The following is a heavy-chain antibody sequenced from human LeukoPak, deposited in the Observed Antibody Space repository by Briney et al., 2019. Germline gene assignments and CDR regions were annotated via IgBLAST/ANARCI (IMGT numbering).Heavy chain of an antibody. CDR1: GFSFSNYA. CDR2: ISGSGGST. D-gene: IGHD6-13*01. V-gene: IGHV3-23*01. Sequence: GRSLRLSWAASGFSFSNYAMSWVRQAPGVWLEWVSGISGSGGSTYYADSVEGRFTISRASSKTTMYIQMNSPRAEDTAVYYYGKDFSSWYNYWGQGTMVTVSS. J-gene: IGHJ4*02. CDR3: GKDFSSWYNY.